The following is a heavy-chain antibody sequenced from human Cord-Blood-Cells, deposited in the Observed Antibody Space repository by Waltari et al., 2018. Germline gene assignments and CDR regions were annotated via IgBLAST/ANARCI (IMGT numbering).Heavy chain of an antibody. CDR3: ARGLLLWFGELSRMDAFDI. V-gene: IGHV4-39*01. D-gene: IGHD3-10*01. CDR2: IYYSGGT. CDR1: GGSISSSSYY. J-gene: IGHJ3*02. Sequence: QLQLQESGPGLVKPSETLSLTCTVSGGSISSSSYYWGWIRQPPGKGLEWIGSIYYSGGTSDNPSLKSRLTISVDTARNQFSLKLSSVTAADTAVYYCARGLLLWFGELSRMDAFDIWGQGTMVTVSS.